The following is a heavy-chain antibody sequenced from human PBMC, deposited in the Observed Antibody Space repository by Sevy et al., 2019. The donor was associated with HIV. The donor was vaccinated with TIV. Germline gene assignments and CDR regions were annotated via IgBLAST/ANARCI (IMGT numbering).Heavy chain of an antibody. CDR1: GFTFSSYA. CDR3: AKDQRKKDKTHPKAKTEYFQH. V-gene: IGHV3-23*01. CDR2: ISGSGGST. J-gene: IGHJ1*01. Sequence: GGSLRLSCAASGFTFSSYAMSWVRQAPGKGLEWVSAISGSGGSTYYADSVKGRFTISRDNSKNTLYLQMNSLRAEDTAVYYCAKDQRKKDKTHPKAKTEYFQHWGQGTLVTVSS.